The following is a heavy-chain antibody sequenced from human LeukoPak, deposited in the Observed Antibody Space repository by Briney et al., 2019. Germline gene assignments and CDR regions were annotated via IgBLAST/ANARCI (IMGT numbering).Heavy chain of an antibody. CDR3: ARDKAAAGTGWFDP. CDR2: IYHSGST. J-gene: IGHJ5*02. D-gene: IGHD6-13*01. Sequence: SETLSLTCTVSGGSVSSGSYYWSWIRQPPGKGLEWIGEIYHSGSTNYNPSLKSRVTISVDKSKNQFSLKLSSVTAADTAVYYCARDKAAAGTGWFDPWGQGTLVTVSS. CDR1: GGSVSSGSYY. V-gene: IGHV4-61*01.